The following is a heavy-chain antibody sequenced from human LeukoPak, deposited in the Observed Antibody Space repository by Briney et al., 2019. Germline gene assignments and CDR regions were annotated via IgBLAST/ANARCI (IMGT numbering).Heavy chain of an antibody. Sequence: ASVKVSCKASGYTFTSYDINWVRQATGQGLEWMGWMNPNSGNTGYAQKFQGRVTMTRNTSMSTAYMELSSLRSEDTAVYYCARGGGITIFGAVIINAFDIWGQGTMVTVSS. CDR1: GYTFTSYD. CDR3: ARGGGITIFGAVIINAFDI. V-gene: IGHV1-8*01. J-gene: IGHJ3*02. D-gene: IGHD3-3*01. CDR2: MNPNSGNT.